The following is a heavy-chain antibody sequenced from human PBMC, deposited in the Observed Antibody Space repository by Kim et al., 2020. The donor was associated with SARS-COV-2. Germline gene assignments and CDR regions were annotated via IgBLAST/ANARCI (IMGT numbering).Heavy chain of an antibody. J-gene: IGHJ4*01. Sequence: GGSLRLSCAASGFTFSSYAMHWVRQAPGKGLEWVAVISYDGSNKYYADSVKGRFTISRDNSKNTLYLQMNSLRAEDTAVYYCARENIVVVTAISPDYWG. CDR1: GFTFSSYA. CDR2: ISYDGSNK. V-gene: IGHV3-30*04. D-gene: IGHD2-21*02. CDR3: ARENIVVVTAISPDY.